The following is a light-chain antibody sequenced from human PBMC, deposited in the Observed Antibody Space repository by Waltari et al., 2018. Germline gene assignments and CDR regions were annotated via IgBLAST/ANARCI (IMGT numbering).Light chain of an antibody. Sequence: SYELPQPPSVSVSPGQTARITCSGHELPRKSAYWFQQKSGQAPRLVIFEDTKRPSGIPERFSGSSSGTVATLTITGAQVDDEADYYCYSSDSTGLRVFGGGTTVVVL. J-gene: IGLJ1*01. CDR1: ELPRKS. V-gene: IGLV3-10*01. CDR3: YSSDSTGLRV. CDR2: EDT.